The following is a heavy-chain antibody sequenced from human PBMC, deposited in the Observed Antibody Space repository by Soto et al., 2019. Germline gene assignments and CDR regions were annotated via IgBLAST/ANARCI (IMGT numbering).Heavy chain of an antibody. Sequence: VKVSRKASGGTFNSYTISWVRQAPGQGLEWMGRIIPILGIANYAQKFQGRVTITADKSTSTAYMELSSLRSEDTAVYYCARDQDSWPLDYWGQGTLVTVSS. D-gene: IGHD6-13*01. V-gene: IGHV1-69*04. CDR1: GGTFNSYT. J-gene: IGHJ4*02. CDR3: ARDQDSWPLDY. CDR2: IIPILGIA.